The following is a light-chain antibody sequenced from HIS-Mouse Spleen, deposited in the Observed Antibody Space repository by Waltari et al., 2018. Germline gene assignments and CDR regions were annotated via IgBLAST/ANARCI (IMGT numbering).Light chain of an antibody. V-gene: IGLV2-14*03. Sequence: QSDLTQPASVSGSPGQSITISCTGTSSDVGGYNDVSWYQQHPGKAPKLMIYDVSNRPSGVSNRFSGSKSGNTASLTISGLQAEDEADYYCSSYTSSSTNWVFGGGTKLTVL. CDR1: SSDVGGYND. CDR2: DVS. CDR3: SSYTSSSTNWV. J-gene: IGLJ3*02.